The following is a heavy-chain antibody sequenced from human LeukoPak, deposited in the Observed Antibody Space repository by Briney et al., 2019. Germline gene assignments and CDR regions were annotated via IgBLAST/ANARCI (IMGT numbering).Heavy chain of an antibody. CDR3: ARDRQNYGGDY. CDR1: GFTFSSYG. Sequence: GGSLRLSCAASGFTFSSYGMHWVRQAPGKGLEWVAVIWYDGSNKYYADSVKGRFTISRDNSKSTLYLQMNSLRAEDTAVYYCARDRQNYGGDYWGQGTLVTVSS. D-gene: IGHD4-23*01. J-gene: IGHJ4*02. V-gene: IGHV3-33*01. CDR2: IWYDGSNK.